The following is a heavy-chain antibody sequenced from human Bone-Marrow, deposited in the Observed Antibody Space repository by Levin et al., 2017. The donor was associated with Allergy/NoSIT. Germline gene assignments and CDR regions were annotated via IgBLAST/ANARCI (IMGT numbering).Heavy chain of an antibody. CDR2: ISFDGNTK. J-gene: IGHJ4*02. CDR3: ARDPSVTDPGTLYYFDH. D-gene: IGHD2-8*01. CDR1: GFTFSTYA. Sequence: GGSLRLSCAASGFTFSTYALHWVRQAPGKGLEWVAIISFDGNTKYYADSVKGRFTISRDNSKNTLYLQMNSLRTEDRGVYYCARDPSVTDPGTLYYFDHWGQGTQVTVSS. V-gene: IGHV3-30-3*01.